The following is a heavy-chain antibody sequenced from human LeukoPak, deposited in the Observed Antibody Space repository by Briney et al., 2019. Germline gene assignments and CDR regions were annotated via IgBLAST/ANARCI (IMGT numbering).Heavy chain of an antibody. CDR2: INPNSGGT. CDR3: ARAEGYYYGSGSYSPLFDY. V-gene: IGHV1-2*02. CDR1: GYTFTGYY. J-gene: IGHJ4*02. D-gene: IGHD3-10*01. Sequence: ASVKVSCKASGYTFTGYYIHWVRQAPGQGLEWMGWINPNSGGTNYAQKFQGRVTMTRDTSISTAYMELSRLRSDDTAVYYCARAEGYYYGSGSYSPLFDYWGQGTLVTVSS.